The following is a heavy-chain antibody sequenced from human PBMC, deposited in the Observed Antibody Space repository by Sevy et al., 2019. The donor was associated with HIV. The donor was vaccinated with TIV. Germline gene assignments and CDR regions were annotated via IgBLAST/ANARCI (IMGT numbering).Heavy chain of an antibody. CDR1: GGSISSSNW. CDR3: ASYGDFRRGAFDI. J-gene: IGHJ3*02. V-gene: IGHV4-4*02. CDR2: IYRSGST. Sequence: SETLSLTCAVSGGSISSSNWWSWVRQPPGKGLEWIGEIYRSGSTKYNPSLKSRVTISVDKSKNQFSLKLSSVTAADTAVYYCASYGDFRRGAFDIWGQGTMVTVSS. D-gene: IGHD4-17*01.